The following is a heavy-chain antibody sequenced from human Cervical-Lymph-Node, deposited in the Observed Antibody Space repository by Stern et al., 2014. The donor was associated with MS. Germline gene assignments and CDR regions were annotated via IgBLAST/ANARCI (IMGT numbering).Heavy chain of an antibody. CDR1: GGTFSSYT. CDR3: ARAAVVGAKGFDY. Sequence: QVQLVQSGAEVKKPGSSVKVSCKASGGTFSSYTISWVRQAPGQGLEWMGRIIPILGIANYAQKFQGRVTITADKSTSPAYMELSSLRSEDTAVYYCARAAVVGAKGFDYWGQGTLVTVSS. D-gene: IGHD1-26*01. V-gene: IGHV1-69*04. J-gene: IGHJ4*02. CDR2: IIPILGIA.